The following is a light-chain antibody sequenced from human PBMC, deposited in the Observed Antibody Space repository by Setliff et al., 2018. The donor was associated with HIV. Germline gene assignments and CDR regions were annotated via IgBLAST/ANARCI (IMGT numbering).Light chain of an antibody. J-gene: IGLJ2*01. Sequence: QSVLTQPPSMSAAPGQKVTISCSGSSSNIGNNYVSWYQQLPGTAPKLLIYDNNKRPSGIPDRFSGSKSGTSATLGITGLQTGDEAHYYCGTWDAGLSVGVFGGGTKVTVL. CDR2: DNN. CDR1: SSNIGNNY. CDR3: GTWDAGLSVGV. V-gene: IGLV1-51*01.